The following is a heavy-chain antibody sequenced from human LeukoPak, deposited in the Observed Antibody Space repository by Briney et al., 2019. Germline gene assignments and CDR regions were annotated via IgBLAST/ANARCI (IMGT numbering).Heavy chain of an antibody. J-gene: IGHJ3*02. CDR2: IYSGGST. CDR3: ARDYYDSSGYRHDAFDI. V-gene: IGHV3-53*01. Sequence: PGGSLRLSCAASEFTFSSNYMSWVRQAPGKGLEWVSVIYSGGSTYYADSVKGRSTISKDNSKNTLYLQMNSLRAEDTAVYYCARDYYDSSGYRHDAFDIWGQGTMVTVSS. D-gene: IGHD3-22*01. CDR1: EFTFSSNY.